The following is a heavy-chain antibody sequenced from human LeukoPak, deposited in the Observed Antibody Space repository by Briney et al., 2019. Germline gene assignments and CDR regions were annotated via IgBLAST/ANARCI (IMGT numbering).Heavy chain of an antibody. V-gene: IGHV1-58*02. CDR2: IVVGSGNT. D-gene: IGHD6-13*01. CDR1: GFTFTSSA. J-gene: IGHJ6*02. Sequence: SVKVSCKASGFTFTSSAMQWVRQARGQRLEWIGWIVVGSGNTNYAQKFQERVTITRDMSTSTAYMELSSLRSEDTAVYYCAASPLPNSSSWYYYYGMDVWGQGTTVTVSS. CDR3: AASPLPNSSSWYYYYGMDV.